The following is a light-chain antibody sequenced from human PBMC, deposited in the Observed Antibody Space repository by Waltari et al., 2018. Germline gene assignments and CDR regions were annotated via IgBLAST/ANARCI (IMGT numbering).Light chain of an antibody. Sequence: SYVLTQPPSVSVAPGQTARITCGGNNIGTYHVHWYQQKPAQAPGLVVYDDTDRPSGIPERFSGSNSGNTATLTISRVEAGDEADYHCQVWDSTSDHWVFGGGTKLTVL. CDR3: QVWDSTSDHWV. CDR1: NIGTYH. CDR2: DDT. J-gene: IGLJ3*02. V-gene: IGLV3-21*02.